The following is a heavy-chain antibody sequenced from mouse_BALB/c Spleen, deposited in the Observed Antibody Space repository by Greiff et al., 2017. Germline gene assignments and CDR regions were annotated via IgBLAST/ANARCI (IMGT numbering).Heavy chain of an antibody. J-gene: IGHJ1*01. Sequence: VQLQESGPGLVAPSQSLSITCTVSGFSLTSYGVHWVRQPPGKGLEWLGVIWAGGSTNYNSALMSRLSISKDNSKSQVFLKMNSLQTDDTAMYYCARDPELGRGYFDVWGAGTTVTVSS. CDR3: ARDPELGRGYFDV. D-gene: IGHD4-1*01. CDR1: GFSLTSYG. V-gene: IGHV2-9*02. CDR2: IWAGGST.